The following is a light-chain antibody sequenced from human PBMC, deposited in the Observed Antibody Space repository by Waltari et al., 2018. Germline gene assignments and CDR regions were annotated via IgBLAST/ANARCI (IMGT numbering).Light chain of an antibody. Sequence: DIVMTQSPLSLPVTPGEPASISCSSSQRLLHSNGYNYLDWYLQKPGQSPQLLIYLAFNRASGVPDRFSGSGSGTDFTLKISRVEADDVGVYYCMQALQTPWTFGQGTRVEIK. CDR2: LAF. CDR3: MQALQTPWT. V-gene: IGKV2-28*01. J-gene: IGKJ1*01. CDR1: QRLLHSNGYNY.